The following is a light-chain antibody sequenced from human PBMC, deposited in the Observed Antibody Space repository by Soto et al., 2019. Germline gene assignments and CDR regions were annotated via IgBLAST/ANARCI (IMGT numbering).Light chain of an antibody. CDR3: SSYTSSSTPYVV. Sequence: QSALTQPASVSRSPGQSITISCTGTSSDVGGYNYVSWYQQHPGKAPKLVIYEVSNRPSGVSNRFSGSKSGNTASLTISGLQAEDEADYYCSSYTSSSTPYVVFGGGTKLTVL. CDR2: EVS. J-gene: IGLJ2*01. CDR1: SSDVGGYNY. V-gene: IGLV2-14*01.